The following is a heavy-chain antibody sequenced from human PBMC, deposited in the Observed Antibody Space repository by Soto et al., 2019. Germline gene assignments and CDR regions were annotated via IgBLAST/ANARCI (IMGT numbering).Heavy chain of an antibody. CDR1: GGSITSGGFY. J-gene: IGHJ5*02. Sequence: QVQLQESGPGLVKPSQTLSLTCTVSGGSITSGGFYWSWIRQHPGKGLEWIGYINHSGTTYYTPSLTCRVALSVDTSKNQFYLKWSSVNAADSAVYYCACSRVIMFRATTGFDAWGQGSLVTVSS. CDR2: INHSGTT. V-gene: IGHV4-31*03. CDR3: ACSRVIMFRATTGFDA. D-gene: IGHD3-10*01.